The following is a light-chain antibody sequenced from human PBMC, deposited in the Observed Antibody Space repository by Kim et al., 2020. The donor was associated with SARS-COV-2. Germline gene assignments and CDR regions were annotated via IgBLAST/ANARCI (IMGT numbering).Light chain of an antibody. Sequence: QPVLTQSPSASGTPGQSVTISCSGSYSNIGSNYVYWYQHLPGTAPKLLLYRSDQRPSGVPDRFSGSKSGTSASLAISGLRSEDEAEYYCATWDDRLIGWVFGGGTKVTVL. CDR2: RSD. V-gene: IGLV1-47*01. CDR3: ATWDDRLIGWV. J-gene: IGLJ3*02. CDR1: YSNIGSNY.